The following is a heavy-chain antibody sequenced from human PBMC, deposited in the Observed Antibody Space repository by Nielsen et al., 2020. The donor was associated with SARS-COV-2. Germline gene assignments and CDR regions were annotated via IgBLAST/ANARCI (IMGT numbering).Heavy chain of an antibody. J-gene: IGHJ4*02. CDR3: AKDPSDGYSSSWYFDY. Sequence: GESLKISCAASGFTFSSYAMSWVRQAPGKGLEWVSAISGSGGSTYYADSVKGRFTISRDNSKNTLYLQMNSLRAEDTALYYCAKDPSDGYSSSWYFDYWGQGTLVTVSS. CDR2: ISGSGGST. V-gene: IGHV3-23*01. CDR1: GFTFSSYA. D-gene: IGHD6-13*01.